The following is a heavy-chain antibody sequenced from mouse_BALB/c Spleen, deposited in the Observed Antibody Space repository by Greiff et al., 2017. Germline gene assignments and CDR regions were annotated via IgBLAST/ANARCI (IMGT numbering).Heavy chain of an antibody. CDR2: ISSGSSTI. J-gene: IGHJ3*01. V-gene: IGHV5-17*02. Sequence: EVKLVESGGGLVQPGGSRKLSCAASGFTFSSFGMHWVRQAPEKGLEWVAYISSGSSTIYYADTVRGRFTISRDNPKNTRFLQMTILRSEDTAMYYCARKGTGTSWFAYWGQGTLVTVSA. D-gene: IGHD4-1*01. CDR1: GFTFSSFG. CDR3: ARKGTGTSWFAY.